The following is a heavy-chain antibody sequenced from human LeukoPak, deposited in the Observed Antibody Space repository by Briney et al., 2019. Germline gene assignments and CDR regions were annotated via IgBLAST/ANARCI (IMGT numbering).Heavy chain of an antibody. Sequence: HSGGSLRLSCAASGFTFSNYWMHWLRQAPGKGLVWVSRINSDGSSITYADSVQGRFTISRDNAKNTLYLQVNSLRAEDTAVYFCARVRTTVTNHAFDIWGQGTMVTVSS. CDR1: GFTFSNYW. CDR3: ARVRTTVTNHAFDI. J-gene: IGHJ3*02. V-gene: IGHV3-74*01. CDR2: INSDGSSI. D-gene: IGHD4-17*01.